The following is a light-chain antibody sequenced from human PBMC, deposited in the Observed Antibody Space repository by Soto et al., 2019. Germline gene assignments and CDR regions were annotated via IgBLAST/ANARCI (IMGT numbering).Light chain of an antibody. Sequence: SALTQPASMSGSDGQSITISCTGTSSDVGGYNYVSWYQQRPGKAPKLMIFEVSNRPSGVSNRFSGSKSDNTASLTISGLQGDDEADYYCSSYTGNSPFFVFGTGTKLTVL. CDR1: SSDVGGYNY. CDR2: EVS. V-gene: IGLV2-14*01. CDR3: SSYTGNSPFFV. J-gene: IGLJ1*01.